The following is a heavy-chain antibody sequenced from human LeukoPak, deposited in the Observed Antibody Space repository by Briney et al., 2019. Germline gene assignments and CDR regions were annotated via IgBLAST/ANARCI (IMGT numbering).Heavy chain of an antibody. D-gene: IGHD3-10*01. CDR1: GFTFSRYG. Sequence: PGGSLRLSCAASGFTFSRYGMHWVRQAPGKGLEWVTFIRYDGSNKDYADSVKGRFTISRDNTKNTLYLQVNSLRAEDTAVYYCAKDSGTYYGDYIDYWGQGTLVTVSS. V-gene: IGHV3-30*02. CDR2: IRYDGSNK. J-gene: IGHJ4*02. CDR3: AKDSGTYYGDYIDY.